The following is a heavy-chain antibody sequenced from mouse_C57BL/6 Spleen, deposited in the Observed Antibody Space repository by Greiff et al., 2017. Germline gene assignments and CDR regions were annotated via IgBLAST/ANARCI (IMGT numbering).Heavy chain of an antibody. CDR2: IHPNSGST. CDR1: GYTFTSYW. V-gene: IGHV1-64*01. Sequence: QVQLQQPGAELVKPGASVKLSCKASGYTFTSYWMHWVKQRPGQGLEWIGMIHPNSGSTNYNEKFKSKATLTVDKSSSTAYMQLSSLTSEDSAVYYGARAPTTTVVAPLDYWGQGTTLTVSS. J-gene: IGHJ2*01. CDR3: ARAPTTTVVAPLDY. D-gene: IGHD1-1*01.